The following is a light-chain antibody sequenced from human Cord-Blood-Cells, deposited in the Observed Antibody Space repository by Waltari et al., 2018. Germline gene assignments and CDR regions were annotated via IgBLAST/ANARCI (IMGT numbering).Light chain of an antibody. CDR2: DVS. CDR3: CSYAGSYTYV. Sequence: QSALTQPRSVSGSPGQSVTISCTGTSSDVGGYTYVSWSQQQPGKAPKLIIYDVSKRPSGVPDSFSGSKSGNTASLTISGLQAEDEADYYCCSYAGSYTYVFGTGTKVTVL. V-gene: IGLV2-11*01. J-gene: IGLJ1*01. CDR1: SSDVGGYTY.